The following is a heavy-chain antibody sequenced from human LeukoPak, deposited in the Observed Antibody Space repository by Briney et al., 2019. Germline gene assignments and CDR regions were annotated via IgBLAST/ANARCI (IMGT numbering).Heavy chain of an antibody. J-gene: IGHJ6*02. D-gene: IGHD6-13*01. Sequence: SETLSLTCTVSGGSVSSGSYYWSWIRQPPGKGLEWIGYIYYSGSTNYNPSLKSRVTISVDTSKNQFSLKLSSVTAADTAVYYCARVAGGYYYYYGMDVWGQGTTVSASS. V-gene: IGHV4-61*01. CDR1: GGSVSSGSYY. CDR3: ARVAGGYYYYYGMDV. CDR2: IYYSGST.